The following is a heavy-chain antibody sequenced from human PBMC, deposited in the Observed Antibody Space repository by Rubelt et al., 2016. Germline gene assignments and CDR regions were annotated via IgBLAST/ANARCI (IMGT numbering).Heavy chain of an antibody. D-gene: IGHD6-13*01. CDR2: IKQDGSEE. V-gene: IGHV3-7*03. J-gene: IGHJ3*02. Sequence: VQLVESGGGVVQPGRSLRLSCAASGYTFSSYAMHWVRQAPGKGLEWVANIKQDGSEEYYVDSGKGRFTISRDNAKNSLYLQMNSLRAEDTAVYYCARDLGSDSSSFGAFDIWGQGTMVTVSS. CDR1: GYTFSSYA. CDR3: ARDLGSDSSSFGAFDI.